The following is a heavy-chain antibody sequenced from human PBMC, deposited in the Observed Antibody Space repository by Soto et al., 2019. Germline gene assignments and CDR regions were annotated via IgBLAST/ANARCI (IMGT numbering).Heavy chain of an antibody. D-gene: IGHD1-26*01. J-gene: IGHJ4*02. CDR2: ISYDGSNK. CDR3: AKGGVVIGSYDGGIGY. CDR1: GFTFSSYC. V-gene: IGHV3-30*18. Sequence: QVQLVESGGGVVQPGRSLRLSCAASGFTFSSYCMHWVRQAPGKGLEWVAVISYDGSNKYYADSVKGRFTISRDNSKNKLYLQMNSVRGEDTAMYYCAKGGVVIGSYDGGIGYWGQGTLVNVSS.